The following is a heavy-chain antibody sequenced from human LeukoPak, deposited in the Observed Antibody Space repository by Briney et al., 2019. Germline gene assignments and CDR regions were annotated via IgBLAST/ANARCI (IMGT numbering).Heavy chain of an antibody. J-gene: IGHJ3*01. V-gene: IGHV3-48*02. Sequence: GWSLTLSCAASGFTFSYYIINWVRQAPGKGVEVITYSNTDGTISCADSVKGRFTISRDNNENSLCLQMNSLIDEDTAVYFCVRYRHYAFDFWGQGTMVTVSS. D-gene: IGHD3-16*02. CDR1: GFTFSYYI. CDR3: VRYRHYAFDF. CDR2: SNTDGTI.